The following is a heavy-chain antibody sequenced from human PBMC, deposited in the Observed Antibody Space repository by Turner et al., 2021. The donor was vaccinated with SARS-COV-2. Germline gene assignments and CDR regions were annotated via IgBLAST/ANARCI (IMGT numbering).Heavy chain of an antibody. CDR1: GGSISSGGYY. CDR2: IYYSGST. V-gene: IGHV4-31*03. CDR3: ARYLYYYGSGSSHSFDY. Sequence: QVQLQESGPGLVKPSQTLSLTCTFSGGSISSGGYYWSWIRQHPGKGLEWIGYIYYSGSTYYNPSLKSRVTISVDTSKNQFSLKLSSVTAADTAVYYCARYLYYYGSGSSHSFDYWGQGTLVTVSS. D-gene: IGHD3-10*01. J-gene: IGHJ4*02.